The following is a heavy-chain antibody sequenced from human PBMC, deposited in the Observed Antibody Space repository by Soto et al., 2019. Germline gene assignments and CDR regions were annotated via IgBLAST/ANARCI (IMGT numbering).Heavy chain of an antibody. CDR1: GGSISTSNW. CDR2: VYHSWST. Sequence: QVQLQESGPGLVKPSGTLSLPCAVSGGSISTSNWWNWVRQPPGKGLEWIGEVYHSWSTNYNPSFKSPAAMSVDKSKNQFSLKLNSVTAADPAVYYCARTTTHGTRFAYWGQGSLVTVFS. CDR3: ARTTTHGTRFAY. D-gene: IGHD1-1*01. V-gene: IGHV4-4*02. J-gene: IGHJ4*02.